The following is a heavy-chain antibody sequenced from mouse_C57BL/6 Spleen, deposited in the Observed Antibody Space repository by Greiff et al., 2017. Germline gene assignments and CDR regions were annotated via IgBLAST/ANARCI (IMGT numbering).Heavy chain of an antibody. Sequence: QVQLQQPGAELVKPGASVKMSCKASGYTFTSYWITWVKQRPGQGLEWIGDIYPGSGSTNYNEKFKSKATLTVDTSSSTAFMQLSSLTSADSAVYYCARGMDYYGSISRYAMDYWGQGTSVPVSS. D-gene: IGHD1-1*01. V-gene: IGHV1-55*01. CDR1: GYTFTSYW. CDR3: ARGMDYYGSISRYAMDY. J-gene: IGHJ4*01. CDR2: IYPGSGST.